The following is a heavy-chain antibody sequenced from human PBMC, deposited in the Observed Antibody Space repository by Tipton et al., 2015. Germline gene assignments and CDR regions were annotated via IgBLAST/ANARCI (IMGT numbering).Heavy chain of an antibody. J-gene: IGHJ4*02. D-gene: IGHD4-17*01. Sequence: SLRLSCAASGFTFSSYWMSWVRQAPGKGLEWVSVKYSGGSTHYADSVKGRFTISRDNSKNTLHLQMNSLRVEDTAVYYCARVPTTVTTYFDYWGQGTLVTVSS. CDR2: KYSGGST. CDR3: ARVPTTVTTYFDY. V-gene: IGHV3-53*01. CDR1: GFTFSSYW.